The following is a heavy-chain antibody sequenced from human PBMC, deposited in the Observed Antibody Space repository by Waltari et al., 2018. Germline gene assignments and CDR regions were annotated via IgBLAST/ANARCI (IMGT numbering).Heavy chain of an antibody. Sequence: QLQLQESGPGLGKPSETLSLTCNVSGGSITSNRHYWAWIRQPPGQGLAWIATVSYNGATYSSPSLKSRVTVSRDTSKNHLSLKLGSVIAADTAVYYCATYIGASIGTAAFDVWGQGTMVTVSS. CDR3: ATYIGASIGTAAFDV. J-gene: IGHJ3*01. V-gene: IGHV4-39*02. CDR1: GGSITSNRHY. D-gene: IGHD5-12*01. CDR2: VSYNGAT.